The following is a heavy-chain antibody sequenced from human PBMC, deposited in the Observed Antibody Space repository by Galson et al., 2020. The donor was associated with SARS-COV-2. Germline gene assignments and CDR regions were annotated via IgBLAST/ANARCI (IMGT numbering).Heavy chain of an antibody. V-gene: IGHV4-4*02. J-gene: IGHJ4*02. CDR3: ARAPLGVAGPHRFDS. CDR2: IFHRGRT. Sequence: ASETLSLTCGVSGGSIDSLYWWSWVRQPPGKGLEWIGEIFHRGRTNHNASLRGRVTISVDKSNNQFSLKLSSVTAADTALYYCARAPLGVAGPHRFDSWGQGTLVTVSA. CDR1: GGSIDSLYW. D-gene: IGHD2-15*01.